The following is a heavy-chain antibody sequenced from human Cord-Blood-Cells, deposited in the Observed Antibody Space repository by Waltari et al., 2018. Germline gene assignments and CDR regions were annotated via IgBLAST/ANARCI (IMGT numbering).Heavy chain of an antibody. V-gene: IGHV1-69*06. CDR1: GGTFTSYA. Sequence: QVQLVQSGAEVKKPGSSVKVSCQASGGTFTSYAISCVRQAPGQGLEWMGGIIPIFGTANYAQKFQGRVTITADKSTSTAYMELSSLRSEDTAVYYCATPKLGGKYYFDYWGQGTLVTVSS. D-gene: IGHD3-16*01. CDR2: IIPIFGTA. J-gene: IGHJ4*02. CDR3: ATPKLGGKYYFDY.